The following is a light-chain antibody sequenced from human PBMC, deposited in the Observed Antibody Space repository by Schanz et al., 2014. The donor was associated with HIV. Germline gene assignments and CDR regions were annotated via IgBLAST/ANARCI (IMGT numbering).Light chain of an antibody. Sequence: DIQMTQSPSTLSASVGDRVTITCRASQSISSWLAWYQQKPGKAPNLLIYKASTLESGVPSRFSGSGSGAEFTLTISSLQPDDFATYYCQQYSNLFTFGPGTKVDVK. J-gene: IGKJ3*01. CDR2: KAS. CDR1: QSISSW. V-gene: IGKV1-5*03. CDR3: QQYSNLFT.